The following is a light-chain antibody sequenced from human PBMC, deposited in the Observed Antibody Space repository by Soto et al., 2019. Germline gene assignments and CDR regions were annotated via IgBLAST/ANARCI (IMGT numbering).Light chain of an antibody. J-gene: IGLJ3*02. CDR1: TGAVTSGHF. V-gene: IGLV7-46*01. CDR3: LLSYSDVWV. Sequence: QAVVTQEPSLTVSPGGTVTLTCGFSTGAVTSGHFPFWFQQKPGQAPRTLISDTQNKHSWTPARFSGSLLGGKAALTLSGAQPEDEAEYYCLLSYSDVWVFGGATKLTVL. CDR2: DTQ.